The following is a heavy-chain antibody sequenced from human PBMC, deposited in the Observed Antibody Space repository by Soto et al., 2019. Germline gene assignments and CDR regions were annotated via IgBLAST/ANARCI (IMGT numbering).Heavy chain of an antibody. CDR3: ARDGTAGLRFLEWLPSPSYYYYYYMDV. Sequence: GGSLRLSCAASGFTFSSFAMSWARQAPGKGLEWVSAVSGSGDRTYYADSVKGRFTISRDNAKNSLYLQMNSLRAEDTAVYYCARDGTAGLRFLEWLPSPSYYYYYYMDVWGKGTTVTVSS. D-gene: IGHD3-3*01. J-gene: IGHJ6*03. CDR2: VSGSGDRT. V-gene: IGHV3-23*01. CDR1: GFTFSSFA.